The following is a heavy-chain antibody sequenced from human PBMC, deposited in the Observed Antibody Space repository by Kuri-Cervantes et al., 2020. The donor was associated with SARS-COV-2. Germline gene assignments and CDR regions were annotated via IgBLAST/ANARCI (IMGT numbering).Heavy chain of an antibody. D-gene: IGHD4-23*01. Sequence: GGSLRLSCAACGFTFSSYDMHWVRQATGKGLEWVSAIGTAGDTYYPGSVKGQFTISRENAKNSMYLQMNSLRAGDTAVYYCARGGNPAWNMDVWGKGTTVTVSS. CDR3: ARGGNPAWNMDV. CDR2: IGTAGDT. V-gene: IGHV3-13*03. CDR1: GFTFSSYD. J-gene: IGHJ6*03.